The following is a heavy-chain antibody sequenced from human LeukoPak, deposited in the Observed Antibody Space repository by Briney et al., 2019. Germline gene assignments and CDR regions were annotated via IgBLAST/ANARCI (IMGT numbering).Heavy chain of an antibody. D-gene: IGHD6-19*01. CDR2: ISTTGTIV. CDR1: GFTFSTYD. CDR3: AKLKQWQPQRYFFEY. Sequence: PGGSLRLSCAASGFTFSTYDMNWVRQAPGKGLEWVSHISTTGTIVYYADAVKGRVTISRDNSKNTLYLQLNSLRAEDTAVYYCAKLKQWQPQRYFFEYWGQGALVTVAS. J-gene: IGHJ4*02. V-gene: IGHV3-48*03.